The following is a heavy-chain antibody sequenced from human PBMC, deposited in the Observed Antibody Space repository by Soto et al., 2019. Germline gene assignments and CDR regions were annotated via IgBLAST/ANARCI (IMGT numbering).Heavy chain of an antibody. D-gene: IGHD3-22*01. V-gene: IGHV4-59*01. CDR1: GGSISSYY. CDR2: IYYSGST. CDR3: ARGGGYYDSRPFDI. Sequence: SSETLSLTCTVSGGSISSYYWSWIRQPPGKGLEWIGYIYYSGSTNYNPSLKSRVTISVDTSKNQFSLKLSSVTAADTAVYYCARGGGYYDSRPFDIWGQGTMVTVSS. J-gene: IGHJ3*02.